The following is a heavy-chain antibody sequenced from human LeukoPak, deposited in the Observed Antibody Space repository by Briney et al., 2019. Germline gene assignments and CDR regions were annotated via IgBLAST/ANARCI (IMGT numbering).Heavy chain of an antibody. CDR2: ISAYDGNT. V-gene: IGHV1-18*01. J-gene: IGHJ4*02. CDR1: GYTLTNYG. D-gene: IGHD2-15*01. Sequence: ASVKVSCKASGYTLTNYGITWVRQAPGQGLEWMGWISAYDGNTNYAQNLQGRVTMTTDTSTTTAYMEMRSLRSGDTAVYYCARGPYCSGGTCYSQFFDHWGQGTLVTVSS. CDR3: ARGPYCSGGTCYSQFFDH.